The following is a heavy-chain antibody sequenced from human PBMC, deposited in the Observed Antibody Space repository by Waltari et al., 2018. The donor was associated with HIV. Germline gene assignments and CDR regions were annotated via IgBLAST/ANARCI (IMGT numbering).Heavy chain of an antibody. CDR1: GYTFTSYY. D-gene: IGHD6-19*01. Sequence: QVQLVQSGAEVKKPGASVKVSCKASGYTFTSYYLHWVRQAPGQGLEWKGIINPSGGCTSYGQKCQGRVTMTRDTSTSTVYRGLSSLRSEDTAVYYWARANSSGWYLGNWFDPWGQGTLVTVSS. CDR3: ARANSSGWYLGNWFDP. J-gene: IGHJ5*02. CDR2: INPSGGCT. V-gene: IGHV1-46*01.